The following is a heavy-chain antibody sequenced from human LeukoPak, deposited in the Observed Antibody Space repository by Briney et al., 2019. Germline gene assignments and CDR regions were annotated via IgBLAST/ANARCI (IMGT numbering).Heavy chain of an antibody. CDR3: ASGGYTVVTYFDY. CDR2: IYSGGST. Sequence: GGSLRLSCAASGFTVSSNYMSWVRQAPGKGLEWVSVIYSGGSTYYADSVKGRFTISRDNSKNTLYLQMNSLRAEDTAVYYCASGGYTVVTYFDYWGQGTTVTVSS. V-gene: IGHV3-53*05. CDR1: GFTVSSNY. J-gene: IGHJ4*02. D-gene: IGHD4-23*01.